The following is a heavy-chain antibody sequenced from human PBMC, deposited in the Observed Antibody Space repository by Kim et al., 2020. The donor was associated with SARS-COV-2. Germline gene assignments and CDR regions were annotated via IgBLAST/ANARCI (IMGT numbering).Heavy chain of an antibody. CDR2: ISGSGETT. CDR3: AKVRDTHNCFDY. J-gene: IGHJ4*02. CDR1: GFTFSTYA. Sequence: GGSLRLSCAASGFTFSTYAMNWVRRAPGRGLECVSAISGSGETTYYAQSVKGRFTISRDNSRDTLYLQMDSLRAEDTAVYFCAKVRDTHNCFDYWGQGTLVTVSS. D-gene: IGHD3-9*01. V-gene: IGHV3-23*01.